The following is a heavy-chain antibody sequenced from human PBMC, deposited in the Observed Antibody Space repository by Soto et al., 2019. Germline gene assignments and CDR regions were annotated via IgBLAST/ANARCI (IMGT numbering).Heavy chain of an antibody. V-gene: IGHV4-30-2*01. CDR1: GGSISSGGYS. J-gene: IGHJ4*02. CDR2: IYHSGST. CDR3: ARTMVYYDSSGYYPYYFDY. Sequence: SETLSLTCAVSGGSISSGGYSWSWIRQPPGKGLEWIGYIYHSGSTYYNPSLKSRVTISVDRSKNQFSLKLSSVTAADTAVYYCARTMVYYDSSGYYPYYFDYWGQGTLVTVPS. D-gene: IGHD3-22*01.